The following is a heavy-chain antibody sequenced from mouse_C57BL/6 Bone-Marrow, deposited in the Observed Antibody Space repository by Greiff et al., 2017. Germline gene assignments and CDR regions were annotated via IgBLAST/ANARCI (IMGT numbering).Heavy chain of an antibody. CDR3: AREELRPRFAY. D-gene: IGHD2-4*01. Sequence: EVMLVESGGGLVKPGGSLKLSCAASGFTFSSYAMSWVRQTPEKRLEWVATISDGGSYTYYPDNVKGRFTISRDNAKNNLYLQMSHLKSEDTAMYYCAREELRPRFAYWGQGTLVTVSA. CDR1: GFTFSSYA. J-gene: IGHJ3*01. CDR2: ISDGGSYT. V-gene: IGHV5-4*01.